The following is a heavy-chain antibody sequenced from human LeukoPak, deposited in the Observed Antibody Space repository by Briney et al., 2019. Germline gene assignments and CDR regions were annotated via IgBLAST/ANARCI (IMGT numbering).Heavy chain of an antibody. Sequence: ESGGSLRLSCAASGFTFSNYAMNWVRQAPGRGLEWVSGISGSGARTYYADSVKGRFTISRDNSKNTLFLQMSSLRAEDAAVYYCAKDTSHFDRTSVGDTFDMWGQGTMVTVSS. CDR3: AKDTSHFDRTSVGDTFDM. V-gene: IGHV3-23*01. J-gene: IGHJ3*02. CDR1: GFTFSNYA. CDR2: ISGSGART. D-gene: IGHD3-9*01.